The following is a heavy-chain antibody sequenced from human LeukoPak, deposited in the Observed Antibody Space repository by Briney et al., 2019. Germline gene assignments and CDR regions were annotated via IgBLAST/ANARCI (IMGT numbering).Heavy chain of an antibody. V-gene: IGHV5-51*01. CDR3: ARRVLDYFEE. Sequence: GESLKISCKGSGYSFTSYWIGWVRQMPGKGLEWMGIIYPGDSDTRYSRSFQGQVTISVDKSISTAYVQWRSLQASDTAMYYCARRVLDYFEEWGQGTLVTVSS. CDR2: IYPGDSDT. J-gene: IGHJ4*02. CDR1: GYSFTSYW. D-gene: IGHD3-10*02.